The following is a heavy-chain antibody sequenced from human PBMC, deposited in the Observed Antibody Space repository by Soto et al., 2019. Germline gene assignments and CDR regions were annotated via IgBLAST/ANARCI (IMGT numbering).Heavy chain of an antibody. V-gene: IGHV1-18*04. CDR2: VNSYNVNT. D-gene: IGHD3-16*01. CDR3: SRDREVGRGVVASDRGMDV. Sequence: QFELVHSGPELRKPGASGKVSCKASGYTFITHGFSWVRHAPGQGLEWMGWVNSYNVNTHYGQKFQGRLTLTKDTSTSTAYMELRSLRPDDTSIYFCSRDREVGRGVVASDRGMDVWGQGTTVAVSS. CDR1: GYTFITHG. J-gene: IGHJ6*02.